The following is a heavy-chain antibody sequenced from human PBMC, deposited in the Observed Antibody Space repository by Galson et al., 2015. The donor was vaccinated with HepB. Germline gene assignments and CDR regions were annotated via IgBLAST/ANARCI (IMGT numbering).Heavy chain of an antibody. CDR1: GFTVSSNY. CDR3: ACTLGGSYYGLFGY. Sequence: SLRLSCAASGFTVSSNYMSWVRQAPGKGLEWVSVIYSGGSTYYADSVKGRFTISRDNSKNTLYLQMNSLRAEDTAVYYCACTLGGSYYGLFGYWGQGTLVTASS. CDR2: IYSGGST. J-gene: IGHJ4*02. D-gene: IGHD1-26*01. V-gene: IGHV3-53*01.